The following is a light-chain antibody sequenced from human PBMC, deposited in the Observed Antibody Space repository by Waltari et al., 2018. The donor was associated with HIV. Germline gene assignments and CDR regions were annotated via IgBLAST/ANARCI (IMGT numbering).Light chain of an antibody. CDR2: GAF. V-gene: IGKV1-NL1*01. J-gene: IGKJ4*01. Sequence: DIQMTQSPSSLSASVGDTVTITCRASKDISNSLSWFQQQPGKVPKLLVHGAFMLQRGVPSRFRGRGSGTDYTLTISGLQAEDFATYFCQQYFGLPLTFGGGTRVEI. CDR1: KDISNS. CDR3: QQYFGLPLT.